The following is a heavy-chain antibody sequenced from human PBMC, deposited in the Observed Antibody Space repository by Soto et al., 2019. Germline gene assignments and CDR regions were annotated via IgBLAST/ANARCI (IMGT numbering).Heavy chain of an antibody. J-gene: IGHJ6*02. CDR1: CFSIFSGRYY. V-gene: IGHV4-31*03. CDR2: NYYSGIT. Sequence: SETLSLTCTLSCFSIFSGRYYWTWIRQHPGKGLEWIGYNYYSGITYYNPSLKSRVTISLDTSKNQFSLKLSSVTAADTAVYYCARGSSIAGLYYGMDVWGQGTTVT. CDR3: ARGSSIAGLYYGMDV. D-gene: IGHD6-6*01.